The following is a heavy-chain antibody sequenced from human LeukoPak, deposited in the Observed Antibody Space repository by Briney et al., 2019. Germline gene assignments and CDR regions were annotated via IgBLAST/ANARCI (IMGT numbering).Heavy chain of an antibody. CDR2: INPNSGGT. CDR1: GYTFTGYY. V-gene: IGHV1-2*02. Sequence: ASVKVSCKTSGYTFTGYYMHWVRQAPGQGLEWMGWINPNSGGTNYAQKFQGRVTMTRDTSISTAYMELSRLRSDDTAVYYCARENYYDSSGYTDYWGQGTLVTVSS. CDR3: ARENYYDSSGYTDY. D-gene: IGHD3-22*01. J-gene: IGHJ4*02.